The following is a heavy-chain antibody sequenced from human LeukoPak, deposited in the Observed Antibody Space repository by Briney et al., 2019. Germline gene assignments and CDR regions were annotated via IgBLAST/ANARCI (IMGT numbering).Heavy chain of an antibody. Sequence: KPGGSLRLSCAASGFTFSSYSMNWVRQAPGKGLEWVSSISSSSSYIYYADSVKGRFTISRDNAKNSLYLQMNSLRAEDTAVYYCAREGEYYYGSGSYSTRYYYYGMDVWGQGTTVTVSS. CDR2: ISSSSSYI. D-gene: IGHD3-10*01. J-gene: IGHJ6*02. CDR3: AREGEYYYGSGSYSTRYYYYGMDV. CDR1: GFTFSSYS. V-gene: IGHV3-21*01.